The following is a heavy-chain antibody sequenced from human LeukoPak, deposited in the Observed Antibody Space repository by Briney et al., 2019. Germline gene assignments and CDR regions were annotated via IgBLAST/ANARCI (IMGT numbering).Heavy chain of an antibody. Sequence: PSETLSLTCTVSGGSISSSSYYWGWIRQPPGKGLEWFGSVYYSGSTYYNPSLKSRVTISVATSKNQFPLKLSSVTAADTAVYYCASEGIAVAGTGRDAFDIWGQGTMVTVSS. J-gene: IGHJ3*02. CDR2: VYYSGST. D-gene: IGHD6-19*01. CDR1: GGSISSSSYY. V-gene: IGHV4-39*01. CDR3: ASEGIAVAGTGRDAFDI.